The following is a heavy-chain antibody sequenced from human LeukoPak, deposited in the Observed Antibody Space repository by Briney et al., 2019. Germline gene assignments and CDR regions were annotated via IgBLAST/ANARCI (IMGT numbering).Heavy chain of an antibody. CDR2: IYYSGST. CDR3: ARCTAARGVIFDY. Sequence: SQTLSLTCTVSGGSISSDDYAWSWIRQHPGQCLEWIGYIYYSGSTHYNPSLQSRVITSVDTSNSQFSRKLSSLAAEDTAVYYCARCTAARGVIFDYWGQGTLVTVPS. CDR1: GGSISSDDYA. J-gene: IGHJ4*02. D-gene: IGHD3-10*01. V-gene: IGHV4-31*03.